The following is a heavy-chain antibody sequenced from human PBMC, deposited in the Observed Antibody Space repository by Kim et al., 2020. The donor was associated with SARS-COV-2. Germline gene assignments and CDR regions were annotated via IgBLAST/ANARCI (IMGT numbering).Heavy chain of an antibody. CDR1: GFTVSSNY. J-gene: IGHJ3*02. D-gene: IGHD3-9*01. Sequence: GGSLRLSCAASGFTVSSNYMSWVRQAPGKGLEWVSVIYSGGSTYYADSVKGRFTISRDNSKNTLYLQMNSLRAEDTAVYYCARGGSIGILTGYYKSWGAFDIWGQGTMVTVSS. V-gene: IGHV3-53*01. CDR2: IYSGGST. CDR3: ARGGSIGILTGYYKSWGAFDI.